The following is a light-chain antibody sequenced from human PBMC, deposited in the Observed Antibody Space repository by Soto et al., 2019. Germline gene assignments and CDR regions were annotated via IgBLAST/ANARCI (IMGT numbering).Light chain of an antibody. J-gene: IGKJ4*01. V-gene: IGKV3-15*01. CDR3: QQYNNWPFT. Sequence: EIVMTQSPATLSVSPGERATLSCRASQSVSSNLAWYQQKPGQAPRFFIYGASTRATGIPARFSGSGSGTEFTLTISSLQSEDFAVYYCQQYNNWPFTFGGGTKLEIK. CDR1: QSVSSN. CDR2: GAS.